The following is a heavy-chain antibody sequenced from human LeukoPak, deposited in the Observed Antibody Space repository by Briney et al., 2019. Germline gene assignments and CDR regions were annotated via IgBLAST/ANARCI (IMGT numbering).Heavy chain of an antibody. CDR1: GGSFSPYC. V-gene: IGHV3-15*01. CDR2: IKRKTDGGTT. Sequence: LPCAVYGGSFSPYCWRWIGQSPGKGRNLVGRIKRKTDGGTTDYAAPVKGRFTISRDDSKNTLYLQMNSLKTEDTAVYYCTTDPASYNWIAYYYYYMDVWGKGTTVTVSS. CDR3: TTDPASYNWIAYYYYYMDV. J-gene: IGHJ6*03. D-gene: IGHD1-1*01.